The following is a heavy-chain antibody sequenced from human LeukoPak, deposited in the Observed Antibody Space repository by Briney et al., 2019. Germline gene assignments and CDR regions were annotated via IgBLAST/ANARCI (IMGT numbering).Heavy chain of an antibody. V-gene: IGHV1-2*02. J-gene: IGHJ4*02. CDR1: GYTFTGYY. CDR2: INPNSGGT. D-gene: IGHD3-22*01. CDR3: ARENYYDSSGPLDY. Sequence: ASVKVSCKASGYTFTGYYMHWVRQAPGQGLEWMGWINPNSGGTNYAQKFQGRVTMTRDTSISTVYMELSSLRSEDTAVYYCARENYYDSSGPLDYWGQGTLVTVSS.